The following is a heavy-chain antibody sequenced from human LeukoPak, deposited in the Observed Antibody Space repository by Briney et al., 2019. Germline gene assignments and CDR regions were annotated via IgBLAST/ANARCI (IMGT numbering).Heavy chain of an antibody. CDR2: INPNSGGT. CDR1: GYAFTGYY. V-gene: IGHV1-2*02. J-gene: IGHJ4*02. Sequence: ASVKVSCKPSGYAFTGYYIHWVRQAAGQGLEWMGWINPNSGGTKYAQKFQGRVTMTRNTSISTAYMELSRLRSDDTAVYYCARARYDSSGYYSFSDYWGRGTLVAVSS. CDR3: ARARYDSSGYYSFSDY. D-gene: IGHD3-22*01.